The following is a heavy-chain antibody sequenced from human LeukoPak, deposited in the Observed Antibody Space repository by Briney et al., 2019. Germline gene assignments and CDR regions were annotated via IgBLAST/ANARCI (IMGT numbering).Heavy chain of an antibody. J-gene: IGHJ6*03. Sequence: PSETLSLTCTVPGGSISSSSYYWGWIRQPPGKGLEWLGSIYYSGSTYYNPSLKSRVTISVDTSKNQFSLKLSSVTAADTAVYYCATSPLLSPMVRGVTYYYYYYYMDVWGKGTTVTISS. CDR2: IYYSGST. CDR1: GGSISSSSYY. V-gene: IGHV4-39*01. CDR3: ATSPLLSPMVRGVTYYYYYYYMDV. D-gene: IGHD3-10*01.